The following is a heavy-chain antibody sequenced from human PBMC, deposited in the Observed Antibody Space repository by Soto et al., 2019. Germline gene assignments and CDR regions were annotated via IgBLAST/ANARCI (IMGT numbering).Heavy chain of an antibody. V-gene: IGHV1-18*04. Sequence: ASVKVSCKASGYTFTSNSIGWVRQAPGQGLEWMGWINVYNGNTKYAQQLQGRVTLTTDTSTSTAYMDLRSLRSDDTAVYYCATPGGPDTGGYYYFDYWGQGTLVTVSS. CDR3: ATPGGPDTGGYYYFDY. J-gene: IGHJ4*02. D-gene: IGHD3-22*01. CDR1: GYTFTSNS. CDR2: INVYNGNT.